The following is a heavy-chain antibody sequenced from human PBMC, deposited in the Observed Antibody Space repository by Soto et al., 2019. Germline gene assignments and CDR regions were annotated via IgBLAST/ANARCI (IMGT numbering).Heavy chain of an antibody. J-gene: IGHJ4*02. D-gene: IGHD2-2*02. V-gene: IGHV1-69*06. CDR1: GSRFSNYV. Sequence: QVQLVQSGAEVKTPGSSLKVSCKVSGSRFSNYVISWVRQAPGHGLEWLGRIIPIFNSTKYAQNFQARVTITADKSTSTASLELSSLRPDDTAVYYCAREGRGKKAGYNGLVSLGYWGQGTLVTVSS. CDR2: IIPIFNST. CDR3: AREGRGKKAGYNGLVSLGY.